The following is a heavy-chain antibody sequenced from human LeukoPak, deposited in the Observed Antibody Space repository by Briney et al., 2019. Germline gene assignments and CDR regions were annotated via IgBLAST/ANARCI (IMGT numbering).Heavy chain of an antibody. CDR1: GGSISSSSYY. CDR3: ARDNVRLRAFDI. V-gene: IGHV4-39*07. D-gene: IGHD2-21*02. Sequence: ASETLSLTCTVSGGSISSSSYYWGWIRQPPGKGLEWIGSIYYSGSTYYNPSLKSRVTISVDTSKNQFSLKLSSVTAADTAVYYCARDNVRLRAFDIWGQGTMVTVSS. J-gene: IGHJ3*02. CDR2: IYYSGST.